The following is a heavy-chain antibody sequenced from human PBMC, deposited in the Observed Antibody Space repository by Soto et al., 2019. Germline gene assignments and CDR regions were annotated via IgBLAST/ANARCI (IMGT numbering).Heavy chain of an antibody. J-gene: IGHJ3*01. CDR3: ATQNMYYYDSSGYYLM. V-gene: IGHV3-7*03. D-gene: IGHD3-22*01. Sequence: GGSLRLSCAASGFSLRTYWMNWVRQAPGKGLEWVANIKQDGSEKYYVDSVKGRFTISRDNAKNSLYLQMNSLRAEDTAVYYCATQNMYYYDSSGYYLMWGQGTMVTVSS. CDR2: IKQDGSEK. CDR1: GFSLRTYW.